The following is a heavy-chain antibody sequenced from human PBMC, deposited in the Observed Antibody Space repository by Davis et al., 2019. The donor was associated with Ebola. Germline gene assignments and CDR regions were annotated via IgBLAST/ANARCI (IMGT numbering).Heavy chain of an antibody. V-gene: IGHV3-73*01. CDR1: GFTFTGNA. CDR2: IRSKANSYAT. D-gene: IGHD3-3*01. Sequence: GGSLRLSCAASGFTFTGNAMTWVRQASGKGLEWVGRIRSKANSYATAYAASVKGRFTISRDDSKNTLYLQMNSLRAEDTAVYYCAKPPLYYDFWSGYYYYWGQGTLVTVSS. CDR3: AKPPLYYDFWSGYYYY. J-gene: IGHJ4*02.